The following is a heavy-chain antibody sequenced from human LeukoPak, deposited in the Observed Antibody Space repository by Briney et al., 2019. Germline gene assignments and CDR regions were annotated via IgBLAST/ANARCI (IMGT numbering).Heavy chain of an antibody. J-gene: IGHJ5*02. Sequence: ASVKVSCKASGYIFTSYGMNWVRQAPGQGLEWMGWISGYNGNTNYAQKLQGRVTMTTDTSTSTAYMELRSLTSDDTAMYYCARAGGYDLYNWFGPWGQGALVTVSS. D-gene: IGHD5-12*01. V-gene: IGHV1-18*01. CDR3: ARAGGYDLYNWFGP. CDR2: ISGYNGNT. CDR1: GYIFTSYG.